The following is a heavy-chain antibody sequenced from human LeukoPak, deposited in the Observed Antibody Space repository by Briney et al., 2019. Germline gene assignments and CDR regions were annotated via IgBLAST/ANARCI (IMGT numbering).Heavy chain of an antibody. Sequence: AGGSLRLSCVGSGFTFSSYWMHWVRQASGKGLVWVSRINSDGSSTSYADSVKGRFTISRDNAKNTLYLQMNSLRAEDTAVYYCARERAAAGHTLSYYYYGMDVWGQGTTVTVSS. CDR2: INSDGSST. D-gene: IGHD6-13*01. CDR1: GFTFSSYW. CDR3: ARERAAAGHTLSYYYYGMDV. J-gene: IGHJ6*02. V-gene: IGHV3-74*01.